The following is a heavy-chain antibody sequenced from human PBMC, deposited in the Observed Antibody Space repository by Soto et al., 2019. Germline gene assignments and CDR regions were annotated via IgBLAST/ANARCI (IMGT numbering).Heavy chain of an antibody. V-gene: IGHV3-30*18. D-gene: IGHD3-22*01. J-gene: IGHJ4*02. CDR2: ISYDGSNK. Sequence: GGSLRLSCAASGFTFSSYGMHWVRQAPGKGLEWVAFISYDGSNKYYADSVKGRFTISRDNCKNTLYLQMNSLRAEATAVYYCAKDRSDYDSSGYYFDYWGQGALVTVSS. CDR1: GFTFSSYG. CDR3: AKDRSDYDSSGYYFDY.